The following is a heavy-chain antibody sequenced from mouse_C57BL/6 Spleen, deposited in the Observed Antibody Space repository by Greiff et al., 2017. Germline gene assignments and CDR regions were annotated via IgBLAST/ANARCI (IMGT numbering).Heavy chain of an antibody. V-gene: IGHV5-6*01. Sequence: EVMLVESGGDLVKPGGSLKLSCAASGFTFSSYGMSWVRQTPDKRLEWVATISSGGSYTYYPDSVKGRFTISRDNAKNTLYLQRSSLKSEDTAMYYCARQRNYGSSYEGAYWGQGTRVTVSA. D-gene: IGHD1-1*01. J-gene: IGHJ3*01. CDR2: ISSGGSYT. CDR1: GFTFSSYG. CDR3: ARQRNYGSSYEGAY.